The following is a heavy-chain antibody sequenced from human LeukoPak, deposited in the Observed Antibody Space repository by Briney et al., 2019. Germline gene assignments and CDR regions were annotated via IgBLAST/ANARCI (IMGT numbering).Heavy chain of an antibody. V-gene: IGHV3-74*01. Sequence: PGGSLRLSCAASGFTFSSYWMHWVRQAPGKGLVWVSRINSDGSSTTYADSVKGRFTISRDNAKNTLYLQMNSLRAEHTSVYYCARDRNTGSSDENLFEYWGQGSLVTVSS. CDR2: INSDGSST. CDR3: ARDRNTGSSDENLFEY. CDR1: GFTFSSYW. D-gene: IGHD1-26*01. J-gene: IGHJ4*02.